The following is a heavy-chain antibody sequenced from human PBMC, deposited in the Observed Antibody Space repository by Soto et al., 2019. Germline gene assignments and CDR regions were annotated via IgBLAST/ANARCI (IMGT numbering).Heavy chain of an antibody. CDR2: MNPKSGNT. Sequence: QVQLVQSGAEVKKPGASVKVSCKASGYTFSSYDINWVRQATGQGLEWMGWMNPKSGNTGYAQKFQGRVTMTRNTSISTAYMELSSLRSEDTAVYYCARRCYWSGGSCYGICAFDIWGQGTMVTVSS. V-gene: IGHV1-8*01. J-gene: IGHJ3*02. CDR1: GYTFSSYD. D-gene: IGHD2-15*01. CDR3: ARRCYWSGGSCYGICAFDI.